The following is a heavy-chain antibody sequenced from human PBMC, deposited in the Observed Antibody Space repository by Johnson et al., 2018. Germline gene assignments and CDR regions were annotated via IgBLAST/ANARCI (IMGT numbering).Heavy chain of an antibody. Sequence: VQLVESGGGLVQPGGSLRLSCAASGFTFRSYDMHWVRQVTGKGLEWVSGIGIDGATYSAASVKGRFTISRENSRDSFFLQMVSLRVGAPAMYYCARDDEPYGSGVLDVWGQVTMVTVSS. J-gene: IGHJ3*01. CDR1: GFTFRSYD. V-gene: IGHV3-13*01. D-gene: IGHD2-8*01. CDR2: IGIDGAT. CDR3: ARDDEPYGSGVLDV.